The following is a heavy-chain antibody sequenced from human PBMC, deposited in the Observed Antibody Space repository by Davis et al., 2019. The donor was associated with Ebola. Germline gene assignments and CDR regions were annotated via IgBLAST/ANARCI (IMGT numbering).Heavy chain of an antibody. Sequence: GESLKISCAASGFTFTNYAMSWVRQAPGKGLEWVSAITGSGGSTYYADSVRGRFSISRDNSKNTLYLQMNSLRAEDTAVYYCAKIVVDTYNWFDPWGQGTLVTVSS. J-gene: IGHJ5*02. CDR1: GFTFTNYA. V-gene: IGHV3-23*01. D-gene: IGHD2-21*01. CDR2: ITGSGGST. CDR3: AKIVVDTYNWFDP.